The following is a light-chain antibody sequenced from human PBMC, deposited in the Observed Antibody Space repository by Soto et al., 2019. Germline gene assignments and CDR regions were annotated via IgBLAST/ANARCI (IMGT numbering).Light chain of an antibody. V-gene: IGKV3-20*01. CDR2: GTS. Sequence: EVVMTQSPATLSLSPGERATLSCRASQSFSSSYLAWYQQRPGQPPRLLIYGTSKRATGIPDRFSGSGFDKDFTLTISRLDPEDSAVYYCQQYVGPRSTFGQGTRLEIK. CDR1: QSFSSSY. J-gene: IGKJ5*01. CDR3: QQYVGPRST.